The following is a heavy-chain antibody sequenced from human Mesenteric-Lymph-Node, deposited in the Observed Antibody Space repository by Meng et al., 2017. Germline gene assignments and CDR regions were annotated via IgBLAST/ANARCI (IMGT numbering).Heavy chain of an antibody. D-gene: IGHD2-21*02. CDR3: ARDYYGGDRIYYYYGMDV. CDR1: GFTFSSYA. J-gene: IGHJ6*02. Sequence: GESLKISCAASGFTFSSYAMHWVRQAPGKGLEWVAVISYDGSNKYYADSVKGRFTISRDNSKNTLYLQMTSLRAEDTAVYYCARDYYGGDRIYYYYGMDVWGQGTPVTVSS. CDR2: ISYDGSNK. V-gene: IGHV3-30*01.